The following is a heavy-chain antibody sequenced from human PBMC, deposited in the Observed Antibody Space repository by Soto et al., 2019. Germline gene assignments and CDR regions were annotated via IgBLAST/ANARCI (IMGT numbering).Heavy chain of an antibody. CDR2: INAGNGNT. V-gene: IGHV1-3*01. D-gene: IGHD3-10*01. CDR1: GYTFTSYA. J-gene: IGHJ6*02. Sequence: QVQLVQSGAEVKKPGASVKVSCKASGYTFTSYAMHWVRQAPGQRLEWMGWINAGNGNTKYSQKFQGRVTITRDTSASTAYRELSSLRYEDTAVYYCANPATMVRGVRPYYYYGMDVWGQGTTVTVSS. CDR3: ANPATMVRGVRPYYYYGMDV.